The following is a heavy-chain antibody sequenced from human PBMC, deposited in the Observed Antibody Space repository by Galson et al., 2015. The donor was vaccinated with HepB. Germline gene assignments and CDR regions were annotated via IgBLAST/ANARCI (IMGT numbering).Heavy chain of an antibody. J-gene: IGHJ6*02. V-gene: IGHV1-18*04. D-gene: IGHD6-19*01. CDR3: ARGHRPPYSSGWSYGMDV. CDR1: AYTFTNYG. Sequence: SVKVSCKASAYTFTNYGINWVRQAPGQGLEWMGWISGFTGHTKYAQKVQGRLSMTTDTSTDTAFMELRTLRADDTAVYYCARGHRPPYSSGWSYGMDVWGQGTTVTVS. CDR2: ISGFTGHT.